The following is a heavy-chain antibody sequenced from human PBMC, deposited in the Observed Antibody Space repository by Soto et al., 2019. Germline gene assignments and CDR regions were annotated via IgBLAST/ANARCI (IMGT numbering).Heavy chain of an antibody. Sequence: PGGSLRLSCAASGFTFSGYEMNWVRQAPGKGLEWVSYISSSGSTKYYADSVKGRFTISRDNAKNSLYLQMNSLRVEDTAVYYCARVRDGYNLNYWGQGTLVTVSS. J-gene: IGHJ4*02. V-gene: IGHV3-48*03. CDR3: ARVRDGYNLNY. D-gene: IGHD5-12*01. CDR2: ISSSGSTK. CDR1: GFTFSGYE.